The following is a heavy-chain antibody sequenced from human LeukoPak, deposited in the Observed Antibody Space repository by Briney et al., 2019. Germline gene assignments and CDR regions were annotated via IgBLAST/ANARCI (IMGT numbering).Heavy chain of an antibody. Sequence: SETLSLTCTVSGGSISSSSYYWGWIRQPPGKGLEWIGSIYYSGSTYYNPSLKSRVTISVDTSKNQFSLKLSSVTAADTAVYYCARDGLMAGTMIDYWGQGTLVTVSS. CDR1: GGSISSSSYY. CDR2: IYYSGST. V-gene: IGHV4-39*07. CDR3: ARDGLMAGTMIDY. D-gene: IGHD6-19*01. J-gene: IGHJ4*02.